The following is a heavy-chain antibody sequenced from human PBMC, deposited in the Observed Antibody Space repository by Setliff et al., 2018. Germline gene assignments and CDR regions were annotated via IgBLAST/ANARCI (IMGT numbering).Heavy chain of an antibody. CDR2: IILIFGAP. V-gene: IGHV1-69*06. CDR1: GGMSGTYS. J-gene: IGHJ4*02. Sequence: SVKVSCKASGGMSGTYSISWVRQAPGQGLEWIGAIILIFGAPNYAQNFQDRATITADISTTTVFMEMSSLRSDDTAVYYCARDGAYCSGGSCYSFDYWGPGTPVT. D-gene: IGHD2-15*01. CDR3: ARDGAYCSGGSCYSFDY.